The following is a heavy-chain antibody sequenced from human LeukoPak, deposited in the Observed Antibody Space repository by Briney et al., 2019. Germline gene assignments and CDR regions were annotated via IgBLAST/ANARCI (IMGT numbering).Heavy chain of an antibody. CDR1: AFTLVDSA. CDR3: AKDRGK. V-gene: IGHV3-43*02. CDR2: ISGDGTAT. Sequence: GGSLRPSWEASAFTLVDSATHWVRQGPGKGLEWVSVISGDGTATYYADSVKGRFTKARDNSKNSLYLQMNSQRTEDTALYYCAKDRGKWGQGTLVTVSS. J-gene: IGHJ4*02. D-gene: IGHD4-23*01.